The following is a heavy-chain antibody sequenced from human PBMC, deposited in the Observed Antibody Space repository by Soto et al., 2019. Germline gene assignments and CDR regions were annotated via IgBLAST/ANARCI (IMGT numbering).Heavy chain of an antibody. Sequence: QVQLVESGGGVVQPGRSLRLSCAASGFNFSSYGMHWVRQAPGKGLEWVTFISYDGSNKYYADSVKGRFTISRDNSENTLYLQMNSLRAEDTAVYYCAKDRYRITFGGVVVHDAFDVWGQGTKVTVSS. CDR1: GFNFSSYG. D-gene: IGHD3-16*02. CDR3: AKDRYRITFGGVVVHDAFDV. J-gene: IGHJ3*01. V-gene: IGHV3-30*18. CDR2: ISYDGSNK.